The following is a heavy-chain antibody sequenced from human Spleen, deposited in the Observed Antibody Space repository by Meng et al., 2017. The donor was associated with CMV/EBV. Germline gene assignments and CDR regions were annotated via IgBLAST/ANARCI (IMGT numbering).Heavy chain of an antibody. CDR2: IYHSGST. V-gene: IGHV4-4*02. CDR3: ARGSDHPHTYADLRTGHLSGGYFEY. Sequence: SWVRQPPGRGLEWIGEIYHSGSTNCNPSLKSRVTISVDKSKNQFSLKLSSVTAADTAVYYCARGSDHPHTYADLRTGHLSGGYFEYWGLGVLVTVSS. J-gene: IGHJ4*02. D-gene: IGHD3/OR15-3a*01.